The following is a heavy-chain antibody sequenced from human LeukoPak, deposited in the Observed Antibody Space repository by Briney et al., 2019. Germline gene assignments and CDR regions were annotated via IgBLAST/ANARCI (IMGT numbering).Heavy chain of an antibody. J-gene: IGHJ4*02. CDR3: ARVEGYSFGSVSSYY. Sequence: GGSLRLSCAASGFTLSSYEMNWVRQAPGKGLEWVSYISSSGSTIYYADSVKGRFTISRDNAKNSLYLQMNSLRAEDTAVYYCARVEGYSFGSVSSYYWGQGTLVTVSS. CDR1: GFTLSSYE. CDR2: ISSSGSTI. V-gene: IGHV3-48*03. D-gene: IGHD5-18*01.